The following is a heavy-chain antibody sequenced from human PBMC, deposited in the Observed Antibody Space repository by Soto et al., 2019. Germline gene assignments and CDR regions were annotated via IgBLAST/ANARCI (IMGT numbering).Heavy chain of an antibody. CDR3: ARDQGSLPY. Sequence: RLSCAASGFTVSSSTMNWVRQAPGKGLEWVSSISSISGYIHYADSVKGRFTISRDNAKNSLYLQMNSLRAEDTAVYYCARDQGSLPYWGQGTLVTVSS. D-gene: IGHD6-13*01. CDR2: ISSISGYI. J-gene: IGHJ4*02. V-gene: IGHV3-21*01. CDR1: GFTVSSST.